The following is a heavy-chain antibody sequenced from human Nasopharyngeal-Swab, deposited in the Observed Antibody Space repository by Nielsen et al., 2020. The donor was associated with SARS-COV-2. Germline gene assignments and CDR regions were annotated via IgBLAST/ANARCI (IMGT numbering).Heavy chain of an antibody. CDR3: AVDYGDYDSYYGMDV. Sequence: ASVKVSCKASGYTFKSFAVNWVRQAPGQGLEGMGWISAYNGNTNYAQNLQGRATMTTDTSTSTVYMELRSLRSDDTAVYYCAVDYGDYDSYYGMDVWGKGTTVTVSS. V-gene: IGHV1-18*01. CDR1: GYTFKSFA. J-gene: IGHJ6*04. D-gene: IGHD4-17*01. CDR2: ISAYNGNT.